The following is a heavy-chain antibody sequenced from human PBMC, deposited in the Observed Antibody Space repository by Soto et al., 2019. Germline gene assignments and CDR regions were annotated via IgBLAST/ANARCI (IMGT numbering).Heavy chain of an antibody. CDR1: GGSFTGFY. CDR2: ISGSGIT. V-gene: IGHV4-34*02. J-gene: IGHJ4*02. D-gene: IGHD2-21*01. CDR3: AKLWRL. Sequence: QVQLQQWGAGLLKPSETLSLTCAVSGGSFTGFYWSWIRQSPEKGLEWIGEISGSGITNYNPSLKSRVTISLDTSKSQFSLTLTSVTAADTAVYYCAKLWRLWGQGTLVTVSS.